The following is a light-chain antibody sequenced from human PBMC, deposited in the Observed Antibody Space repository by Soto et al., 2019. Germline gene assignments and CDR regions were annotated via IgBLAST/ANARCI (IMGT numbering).Light chain of an antibody. V-gene: IGKV1-5*03. J-gene: IGKJ4*01. Sequence: DIQMTQSPSTLSASVGDRVTLTCRASQTINRWLAWYQQRPGKAPKLLIHKASTLEGGVPSRFSRSASGTEFTLTISSLQPDDFPTYYCLQYNSYPLAFGGGTKVELK. CDR1: QTINRW. CDR3: LQYNSYPLA. CDR2: KAS.